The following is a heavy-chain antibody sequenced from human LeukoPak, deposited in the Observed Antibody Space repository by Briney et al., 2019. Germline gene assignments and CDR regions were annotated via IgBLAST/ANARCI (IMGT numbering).Heavy chain of an antibody. J-gene: IGHJ5*02. CDR3: ARDNSVGDNAWWFDP. CDR2: INPTGGST. V-gene: IGHV1-46*01. CDR1: GYTFTSYY. Sequence: GASVKVSCKASGYTFTSYYMHWVRQAPGQGLEWMGLINPTGGSTGYAQKSQGRVTMTRDMSTSTDCMELSSLRSEDTAIYYCARDNSVGDNAWWFDPWGQGTLVTVSS. D-gene: IGHD1-26*01.